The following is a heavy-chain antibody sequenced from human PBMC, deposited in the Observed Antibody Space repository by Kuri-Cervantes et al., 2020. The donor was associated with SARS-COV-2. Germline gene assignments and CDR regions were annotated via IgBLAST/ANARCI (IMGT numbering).Heavy chain of an antibody. V-gene: IGHV3-74*01. CDR2: INPDGSYT. J-gene: IGHJ4*02. Sequence: GESLKISCAASGFTFSGHWIHWVRQAPGKGLVWVSRINPDGSYTNNADSVKGRFTLSRDNAKNMLFLQMSSLRAEDTAVYYCVRDGDHWNFDYWGQGTLVTVYS. CDR3: VRDGDHWNFDY. CDR1: GFTFSGHW. D-gene: IGHD1-1*01.